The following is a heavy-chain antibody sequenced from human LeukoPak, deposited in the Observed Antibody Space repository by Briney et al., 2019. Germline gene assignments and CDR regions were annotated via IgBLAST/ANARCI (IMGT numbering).Heavy chain of an antibody. Sequence: GGSLRLSCAASGFSFSIYEMNWVRQAPGKGLEWVSYISDSGSSIAYADSVKGRFTISRDNSKNTLYLQMNSLRAEDTAVYYCARDRTGDHYFDYWGQGILVTVSS. V-gene: IGHV3-48*03. D-gene: IGHD7-27*01. J-gene: IGHJ4*02. CDR1: GFSFSIYE. CDR3: ARDRTGDHYFDY. CDR2: ISDSGSSI.